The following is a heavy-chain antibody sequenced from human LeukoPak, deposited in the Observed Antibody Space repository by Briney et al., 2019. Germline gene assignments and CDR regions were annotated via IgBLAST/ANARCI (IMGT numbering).Heavy chain of an antibody. CDR1: GRTFSSNC. V-gene: IGHV3-74*01. CDR3: SRQRGGSPGDY. J-gene: IGHJ4*02. D-gene: IGHD6-25*01. Sequence: GGSLRLSCAPSGRTFSSNCMHWLRHAPGKGLVWVSRINSDGRSTIHAVSVKGRYTISRDSAKDTLSLNMNRLSAEHTAVFYGSRQRGGSPGDYWGQGALVTVSS. CDR2: INSDGRST.